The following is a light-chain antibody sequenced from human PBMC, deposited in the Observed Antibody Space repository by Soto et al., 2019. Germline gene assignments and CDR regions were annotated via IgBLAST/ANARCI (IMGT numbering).Light chain of an antibody. CDR3: QQHNKWPSVT. CDR2: GAS. Sequence: EVVMTQSPATVSVFPGEGVTLSCRASQNISSDLACYQQKPGQAPRLLIYGASTRSTTVPARFSGGGSGTEFNLTLSSLQSEDFAFYYWQQHNKWPSVTFGGRTKVEIK. J-gene: IGKJ4*01. CDR1: QNISSD. V-gene: IGKV3-15*01.